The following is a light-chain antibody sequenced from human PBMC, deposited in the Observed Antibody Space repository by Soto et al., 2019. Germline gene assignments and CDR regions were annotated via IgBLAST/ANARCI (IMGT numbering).Light chain of an antibody. J-gene: IGKJ2*01. CDR1: QNIRTY. CDR2: AAS. V-gene: IGKV1-39*01. CDR3: QQTYSVLPYT. Sequence: DIQMTQSPSSLSASIGDRVTITCRASQNIRTYLNWYQQKPGKAPDLLVFAASNLQTGVPSRFSGGGSGTEFTLTISSLQPEDFATYYCQQTYSVLPYTVGQGTKLEIK.